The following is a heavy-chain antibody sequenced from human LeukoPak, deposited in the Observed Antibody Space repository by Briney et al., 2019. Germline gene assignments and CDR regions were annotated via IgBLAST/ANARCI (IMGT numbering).Heavy chain of an antibody. J-gene: IGHJ4*02. V-gene: IGHV3-30*04. Sequence: GGSLRLSCAASGFTFSSYAMHWVRQAPGKGLEWVAVISYDGSNKYYADSVKGRFTISRDNSKNTPYLQMNSLRAEDTAVYYCARGDALAGTFDYWGQGTLVTVSS. D-gene: IGHD6-19*01. CDR1: GFTFSSYA. CDR3: ARGDALAGTFDY. CDR2: ISYDGSNK.